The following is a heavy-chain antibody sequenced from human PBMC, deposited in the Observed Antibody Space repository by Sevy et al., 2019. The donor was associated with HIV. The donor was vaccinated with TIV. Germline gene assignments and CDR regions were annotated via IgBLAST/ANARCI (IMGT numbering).Heavy chain of an antibody. V-gene: IGHV3-15*01. D-gene: IGHD2-8*02. J-gene: IGHJ6*02. CDR2: IKSKADGGTT. CDR3: STDPIILLLVTDGMDV. Sequence: GGSLRLSCAASGFTFTYAWMTWVRQAPGKGLEWVGRIKSKADGGTTDNAPPVKGIFTISRDDSKNTLYLQMNSLKTEDTAVYYCSTDPIILLLVTDGMDVWGQGTTVTVSS. CDR1: GFTFTYAW.